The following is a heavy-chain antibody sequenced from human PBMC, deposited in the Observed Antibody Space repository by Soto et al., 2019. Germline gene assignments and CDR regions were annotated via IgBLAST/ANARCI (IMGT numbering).Heavy chain of an antibody. Sequence: GGIGSYSMCSLQHSPGQGLEWMGGIIPIFGTANYAQKFQGRVTITADESTSTAYMELSSLRSEDTAVYYCARDGSGSYYYFDYWGQGTLVTVSS. CDR1: GGIGSYS. V-gene: IGHV1-69*01. CDR2: IIPIFGTA. D-gene: IGHD1-26*01. CDR3: ARDGSGSYYYFDY. J-gene: IGHJ4*02.